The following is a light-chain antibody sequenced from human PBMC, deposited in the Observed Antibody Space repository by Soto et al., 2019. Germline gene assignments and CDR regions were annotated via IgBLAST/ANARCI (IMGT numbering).Light chain of an antibody. J-gene: IGKJ2*01. V-gene: IGKV3-20*01. CDR3: QQYGRT. CDR2: GAS. CDR1: QSVNSNY. Sequence: DIVLTQSPGTLSLSPGDRATLSCRSSQSVNSNYLAWYQQKPGQAPRLLIFGASTRATGIPDRFRGSGSGTDFTLTINRLEPEDFAVYYCQQYGRTFGQGTKSEIK.